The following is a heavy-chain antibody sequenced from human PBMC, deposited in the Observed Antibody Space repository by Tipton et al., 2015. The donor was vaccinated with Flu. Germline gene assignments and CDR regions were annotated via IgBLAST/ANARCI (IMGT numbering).Heavy chain of an antibody. V-gene: IGHV4-61*02. J-gene: IGHJ4*02. D-gene: IGHD1-14*01. CDR1: GGSISSGNYF. Sequence: TLSLTCTVSGGSISSGNYFWSWIRQPAGKGLEWIGRIYSSGSTNYNPSLKSRVTISVDTSKNQFSLKLTSVTAADTAVYYCARTEPRTLYYFDFWGQGTLVTVSS. CDR2: IYSSGST. CDR3: ARTEPRTLYYFDF.